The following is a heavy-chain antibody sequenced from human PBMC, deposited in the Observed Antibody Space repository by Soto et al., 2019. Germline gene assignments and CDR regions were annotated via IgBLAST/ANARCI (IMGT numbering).Heavy chain of an antibody. CDR2: IYYTGST. D-gene: IGHD4-17*01. CDR3: ARGGSYGDFFDY. J-gene: IGHJ4*02. Sequence: TLSLTCTVSGGSMSSNYWTWIRQSPGKGLEWIGYIYYTGSTKYNPSLKSRVTISLDTSKNQFSLRLTSVTSADTAVYYCARGGSYGDFFDYWGQGAQVTVSS. CDR1: GGSMSSNY. V-gene: IGHV4-59*01.